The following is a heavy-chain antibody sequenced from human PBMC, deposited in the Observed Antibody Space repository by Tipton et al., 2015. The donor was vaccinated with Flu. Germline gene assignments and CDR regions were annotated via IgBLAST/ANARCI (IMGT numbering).Heavy chain of an antibody. CDR1: GGSFSNYY. CDR3: ARVLAGHFGEGYFFDY. J-gene: IGHJ4*02. D-gene: IGHD3-10*01. V-gene: IGHV4-59*01. CDR2: IFYTGDT. Sequence: TLSLTCNVSGGSFSNYYWNWIRQPPGKGLEWIGYIFYTGDTSYNPSLKSRVSMSADTSMNQFSLRLNSMTAADTAIYYCARVLAGHFGEGYFFDYWGQGALVTVSS.